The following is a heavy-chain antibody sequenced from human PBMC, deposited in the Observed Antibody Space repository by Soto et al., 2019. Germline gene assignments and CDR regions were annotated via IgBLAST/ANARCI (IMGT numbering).Heavy chain of an antibody. J-gene: IGHJ6*02. D-gene: IGHD5-12*01. CDR2: IIPIFGTA. V-gene: IGHV1-69*13. CDR3: ARERWLQEAYYYYGMDV. CDR1: GGTFSSYA. Sequence: GASVKVSCKASGGTFSSYAISWVRQAPGQGLEWMGGIIPIFGTANYARKFQGRVTITADESTSTAYMELSSLRSEDTAVYDCARERWLQEAYYYYGMDVWGQGTTGTVSS.